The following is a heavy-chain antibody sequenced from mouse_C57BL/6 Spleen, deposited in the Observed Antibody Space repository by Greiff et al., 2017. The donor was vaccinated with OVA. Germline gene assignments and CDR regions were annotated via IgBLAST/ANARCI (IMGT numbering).Heavy chain of an antibody. CDR2: ISSGSSTT. Sequence: EVMLVESGGGLVKPGGSLKLSCAASGFTFSDYGMHWVRQAPEKGLEWVAYISSGSSTTYYADTVKGRFTISRDNAKNTLFLQMTSLRSEDTALYYCASNDWFAYWGQGTLVTVSA. V-gene: IGHV5-17*01. J-gene: IGHJ3*01. CDR3: ASNDWFAY. CDR1: GFTFSDYG.